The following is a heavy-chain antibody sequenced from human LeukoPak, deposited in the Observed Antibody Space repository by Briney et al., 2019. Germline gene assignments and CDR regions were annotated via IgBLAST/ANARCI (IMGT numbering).Heavy chain of an antibody. CDR3: ARSIAVALNWFDP. CDR1: AGSISSYY. D-gene: IGHD6-19*01. V-gene: IGHV4-59*01. CDR2: IYYSGST. J-gene: IGHJ5*02. Sequence: SETLSLTCTVSAGSISSYYWSWIRQPPGKGLEWIGYIYYSGSTNYNPSLKSRVTISVDTSKNQFSLKLSSVTAADTAVYYCARSIAVALNWFDPWGQGTLVTVSS.